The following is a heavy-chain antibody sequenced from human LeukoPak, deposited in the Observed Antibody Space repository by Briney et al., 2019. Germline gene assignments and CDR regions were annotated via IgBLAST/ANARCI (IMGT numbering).Heavy chain of an antibody. Sequence: ASVKVSCKASGYTFTSNGISWVRLAPGQGLEWMGLISAYNGNTNYAQKLQGRVTMTTDTSTSTAYMELRSLRSDDTAVYYCAGATTAYYYYGMDVWGQGTTVTVSS. V-gene: IGHV1-18*01. CDR3: AGATTAYYYYGMDV. J-gene: IGHJ6*02. D-gene: IGHD1-26*01. CDR2: ISAYNGNT. CDR1: GYTFTSNG.